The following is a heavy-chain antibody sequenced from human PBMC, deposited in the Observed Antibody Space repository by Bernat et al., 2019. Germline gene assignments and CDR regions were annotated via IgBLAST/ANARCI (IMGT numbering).Heavy chain of an antibody. CDR3: AKGDCSGGSCYSGGLYYFDY. V-gene: IGHV3-23*01. J-gene: IGHJ4*02. Sequence: EVQLLESGGGLVQPGGSLRLSCAASGFTFSSYAMSWVRQAPGKGLEWVSAISGSGGSKYYADSVKGRFTIARDNSKNTLYLKMNSLRAEDTAVYYCAKGDCSGGSCYSGGLYYFDYWGQGTLVTVSS. CDR1: GFTFSSYA. D-gene: IGHD2-15*01. CDR2: ISGSGGSK.